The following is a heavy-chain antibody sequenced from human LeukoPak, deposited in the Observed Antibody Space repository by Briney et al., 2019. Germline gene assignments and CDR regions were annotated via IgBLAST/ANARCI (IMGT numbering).Heavy chain of an antibody. CDR3: ARGHCGSATCQRSWFDP. D-gene: IGHD2-2*01. CDR2: INPNSGDA. Sequence: GASVKVSCKASGYTFTVFYIHWLRRAPGQGLEWMGWINPNSGDANYAPKFQGRVTMTSDTSISTAYMELSSLRSDDTAVYYCARGHCGSATCQRSWFDPWGQGSLVTVSS. J-gene: IGHJ5*02. CDR1: GYTFTVFY. V-gene: IGHV1-2*02.